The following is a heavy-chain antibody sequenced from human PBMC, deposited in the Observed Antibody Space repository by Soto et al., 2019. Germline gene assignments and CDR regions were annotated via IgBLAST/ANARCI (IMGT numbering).Heavy chain of an antibody. CDR3: ATRPPRRNIAAGY. D-gene: IGHD6-6*01. CDR1: GFTFSNYE. Sequence: PGGSLRLSCAASGFTFSNYEMNWVRQAPGKGLEWVSYISSSGATKYYADSVKGRFTISTDSAKNSLYLQMNSLRAEDTALYYCATRPPRRNIAAGYWGQGTLVTVSS. V-gene: IGHV3-48*03. J-gene: IGHJ4*02. CDR2: ISSSGATK.